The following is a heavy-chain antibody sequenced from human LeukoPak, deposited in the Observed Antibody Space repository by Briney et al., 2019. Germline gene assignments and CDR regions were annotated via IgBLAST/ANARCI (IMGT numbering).Heavy chain of an antibody. CDR1: GGTFSSYA. J-gene: IGHJ6*02. V-gene: IGHV1-69*04. Sequence: GASVKVTCKASGGTFSSYAISWVRQPTGQGLEWMGRIIPILDIANYAQKFQGRVTITADKSTSTAYMELSSLRSEDTAVYYCARDVGYCSGGSCPPYGMDVWGQGTTVTVSS. D-gene: IGHD2-15*01. CDR3: ARDVGYCSGGSCPPYGMDV. CDR2: IIPILDIA.